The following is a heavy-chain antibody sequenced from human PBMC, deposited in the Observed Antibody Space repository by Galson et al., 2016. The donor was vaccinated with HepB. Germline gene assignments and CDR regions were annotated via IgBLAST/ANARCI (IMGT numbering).Heavy chain of an antibody. D-gene: IGHD6-13*01. V-gene: IGHV3-74*01. CDR2: INSDGSST. CDR3: ASSVAAAGNWFDP. CDR1: GFTFSSYW. Sequence: SLRLSCAASGFTFSSYWMNWVRQAPGKGLVWVSRINSDGSSTSYADSVKGRFTISRDNAKNTLYLQMNSLRAEDTAVYYCASSVAAAGNWFDPWGQGTLVTVSS. J-gene: IGHJ5*02.